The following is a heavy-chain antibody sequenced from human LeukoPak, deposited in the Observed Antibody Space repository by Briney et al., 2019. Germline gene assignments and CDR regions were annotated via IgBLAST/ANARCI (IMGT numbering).Heavy chain of an antibody. CDR1: GFTFSSYW. CDR3: ARSEFEAFDM. Sequence: GGSLRLSCAASGFTFSSYWMHWVRQAPGKGLVWVSRIKSDGSSTSYADFVKGRFTISRDNAKNTLYLQMNSLRAEDTAVYYCARSEFEAFDMWGQGTMVTVSS. J-gene: IGHJ3*02. CDR2: IKSDGSST. D-gene: IGHD3-10*01. V-gene: IGHV3-74*01.